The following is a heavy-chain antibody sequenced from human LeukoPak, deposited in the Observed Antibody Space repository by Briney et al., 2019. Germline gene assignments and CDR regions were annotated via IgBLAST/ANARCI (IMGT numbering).Heavy chain of an antibody. Sequence: SEALSLTCTVSGGSISSSSYYWGWIRQPAGKGLEWIGSIYYSGSTYYNPSLKSRVTISVDTSKNQFSLRLSSVTAADTAVYYCARDLYSSRTNDAFVIWGQGTMVTVSS. CDR1: GGSISSSSYY. V-gene: IGHV4-39*07. J-gene: IGHJ3*02. D-gene: IGHD6-13*01. CDR3: ARDLYSSRTNDAFVI. CDR2: IYYSGST.